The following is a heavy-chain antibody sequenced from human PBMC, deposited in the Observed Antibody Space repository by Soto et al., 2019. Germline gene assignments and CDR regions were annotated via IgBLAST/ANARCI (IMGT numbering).Heavy chain of an antibody. J-gene: IGHJ4*02. Sequence: SETLSLTCDVSGGSISSSNWWSWVRQPPGKGLEWLGEIYHRGSTNFNPSLKSRVTISLDKSKDQISLKLSSVTAADTAVYYCGGDLDSSGWPDYCGQLILVTLST. CDR1: GGSISSSNW. D-gene: IGHD6-19*01. CDR3: GGDLDSSGWPDY. V-gene: IGHV4-4*02. CDR2: IYHRGST.